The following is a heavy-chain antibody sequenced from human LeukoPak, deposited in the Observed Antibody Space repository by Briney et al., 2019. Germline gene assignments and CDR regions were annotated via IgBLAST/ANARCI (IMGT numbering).Heavy chain of an antibody. D-gene: IGHD1-1*01. CDR2: ISGNGGTA. CDR1: GFTFSSYV. J-gene: IGHJ4*02. Sequence: GGSLRLSCTASGFTFSSYVMSWVRQAPGKGLEWVSGISGNGGTAYYTDSVKGRFTISRDNSKNTLYLQVDTLRAEDTALYYCTIGPRQKTGLSTYWGQGTLVIVSS. V-gene: IGHV3-23*01. CDR3: TIGPRQKTGLSTY.